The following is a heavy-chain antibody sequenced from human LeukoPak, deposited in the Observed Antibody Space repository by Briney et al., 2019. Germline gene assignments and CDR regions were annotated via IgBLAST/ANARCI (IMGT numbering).Heavy chain of an antibody. CDR3: ARVRADYFDY. V-gene: IGHV4-30-2*01. CDR1: GGSISSGGYY. J-gene: IGHJ4*02. CDR2: IYHSGST. D-gene: IGHD6-19*01. Sequence: SQTLSLTCTVSGGSISSGGYYWSWIRQPPGKGLEWIGYIYHSGSTYYNPSLKSRVIISVDRSKNQFSLKLSSVTAADTAVYYCARVRADYFDYWGQGTLVTVSS.